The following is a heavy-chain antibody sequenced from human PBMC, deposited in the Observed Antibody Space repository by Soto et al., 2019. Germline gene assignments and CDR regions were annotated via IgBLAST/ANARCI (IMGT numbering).Heavy chain of an antibody. CDR1: GSTFSNYW. CDR2: IKEDGREK. J-gene: IGHJ4*03. D-gene: IGHD2-15*01. V-gene: IGHV3-7*01. Sequence: PGGSLRLSCAASGSTFSNYWMTWVRQAPGKGLEWVANIKEDGREKYYVDSVNGRFTISRDKAKNSLYVQMNSLRVEDTAGYFFSRVVVVGAKVWTYGGQGAWVPFPS. CDR3: SRVVVVGAKVWTY.